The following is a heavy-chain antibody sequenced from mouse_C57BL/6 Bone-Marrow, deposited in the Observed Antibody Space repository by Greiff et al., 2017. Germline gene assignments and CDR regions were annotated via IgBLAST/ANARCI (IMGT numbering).Heavy chain of an antibody. CDR3: AREDYGSSYWFAY. Sequence: ESGPGLVKPSQSLSLTCSVTGYSITSGYYWNWIRQFPGNKLEWMGYISYDGSNNYNPSLKNRISITRDTSKNQFFLKLNSVTTEDTATYYCAREDYGSSYWFAYGGQGTLVTVSA. CDR1: GYSITSGYY. CDR2: ISYDGSN. V-gene: IGHV3-6*01. D-gene: IGHD1-1*01. J-gene: IGHJ3*01.